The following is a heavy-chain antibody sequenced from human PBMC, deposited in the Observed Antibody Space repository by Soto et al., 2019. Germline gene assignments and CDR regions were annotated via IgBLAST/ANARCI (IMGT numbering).Heavy chain of an antibody. CDR3: TTEAGSWYGGGGAFDI. V-gene: IGHV3-15*07. D-gene: IGHD6-13*01. Sequence: PLGSLRLSCAASGFTFSNAWMNWDHQAPRKGLEWVGRIKSKTDGGTTDYAAPVKGRFTISRDDSKNTLYLQMNSLKTEDTAVYYCTTEAGSWYGGGGAFDIWGQGTMVTVSS. CDR1: GFTFSNAW. CDR2: IKSKTDGGTT. J-gene: IGHJ3*02.